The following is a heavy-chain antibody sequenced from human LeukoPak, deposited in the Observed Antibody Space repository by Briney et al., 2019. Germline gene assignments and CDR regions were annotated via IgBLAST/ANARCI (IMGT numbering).Heavy chain of an antibody. J-gene: IGHJ4*02. Sequence: ASVKVSCKVSGYTLTELSMHWVRQAPGKGLEWMGGFDPEDGETIYAQKFQGRVTMTEDTSTDTAYMELSSLRSEDTAVYYRAREGPYSSEETRGGFDYWGQGTLVTVSS. CDR3: AREGPYSSEETRGGFDY. CDR1: GYTLTELS. V-gene: IGHV1-24*01. CDR2: FDPEDGET. D-gene: IGHD6-25*01.